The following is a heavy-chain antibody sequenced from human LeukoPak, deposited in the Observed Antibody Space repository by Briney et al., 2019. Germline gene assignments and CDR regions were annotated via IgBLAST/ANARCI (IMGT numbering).Heavy chain of an antibody. Sequence: ASVKVSCKASGYTFTGYYMHWVRQAPGQGLEWMGWINPNSGGTNYAQKFQGRVTMTRDTSTSTVYMELSSLRSEDTAVYYCHLPTVTTRWFDPWGQGTLVTVSS. CDR1: GYTFTGYY. J-gene: IGHJ5*02. D-gene: IGHD4-17*01. CDR3: HLPTVTTRWFDP. CDR2: INPNSGGT. V-gene: IGHV1-2*02.